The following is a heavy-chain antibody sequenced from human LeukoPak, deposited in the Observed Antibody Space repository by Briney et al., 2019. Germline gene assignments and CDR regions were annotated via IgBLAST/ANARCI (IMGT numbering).Heavy chain of an antibody. Sequence: GGSLRLSCAASGFSFSGYWMTWVRQAPGKGLEWVANIKEDGSEKYYADFVKGRFTISRDNAKNSLDLQMNSLRAEDTAVYYCARRQTSLDYWGQGTLVTVSS. J-gene: IGHJ4*02. V-gene: IGHV3-7*01. CDR3: ARRQTSLDY. CDR2: IKEDGSEK. CDR1: GFSFSGYW.